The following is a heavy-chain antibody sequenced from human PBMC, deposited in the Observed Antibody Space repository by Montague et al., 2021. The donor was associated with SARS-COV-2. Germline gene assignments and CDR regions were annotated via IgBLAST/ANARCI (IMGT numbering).Heavy chain of an antibody. CDR2: IYWNDDK. J-gene: IGHJ1*01. CDR1: GFSLSTSAVG. D-gene: IGHD2-8*01. CDR3: AHRMLNLNGFEN. Sequence: PALVKPTQTLTLTCSFSGFSLSTSAVGVGWIRQPPGKALEWLAVIYWNDDKYYDPSLNSRLTITKDTSKNQVVLTMTNMDPVDTATHYCAHRMLNLNGFENWGQGTLVTVTS. V-gene: IGHV2-5*01.